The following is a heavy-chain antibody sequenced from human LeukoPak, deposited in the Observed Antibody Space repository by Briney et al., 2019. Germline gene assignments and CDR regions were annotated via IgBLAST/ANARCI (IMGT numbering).Heavy chain of an antibody. J-gene: IGHJ4*02. CDR2: ITSSGTYN. D-gene: IGHD5-18*01. CDR1: GFTFSNYN. CDR3: ARGQKYRSGYTVTELGSGYFDY. V-gene: IGHV3-21*01. Sequence: GGSLRLSCAASGFTFSNYNMNWVRQAPGKAMEWVSSITSSGTYNFYADSVRGRFTISRDNAKNSLYLQMDSLGPEDTAVYYCARGQKYRSGYTVTELGSGYFDYWGQGTLVTVSS.